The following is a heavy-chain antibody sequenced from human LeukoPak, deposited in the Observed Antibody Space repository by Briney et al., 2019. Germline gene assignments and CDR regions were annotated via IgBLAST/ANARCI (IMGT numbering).Heavy chain of an antibody. CDR2: INSDGSST. CDR3: ARGSSSANYYYYMDV. D-gene: IGHD6-6*01. CDR1: GFTFSSYW. J-gene: IGHJ6*03. V-gene: IGHV3-74*01. Sequence: GGSLRLSCAASGFTFSSYWMHWVRQAPGKGLVWVSRINSDGSSTSYADSVKGRLTISRDNAKNTLYLQMNSLRAEDTAVYYCARGSSSANYYYYMDVWGKGTTVTVSS.